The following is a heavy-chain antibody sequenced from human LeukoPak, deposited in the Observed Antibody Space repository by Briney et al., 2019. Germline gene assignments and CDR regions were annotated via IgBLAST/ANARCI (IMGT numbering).Heavy chain of an antibody. CDR2: IYPGDSDT. V-gene: IGHV5-51*01. CDR3: ARRISGDYAPLYY. CDR1: GYSFTSYW. D-gene: IGHD3-22*01. Sequence: GESLKISCKGSGYSFTSYWSGWVRQMPGKGLEWMGIIYPGDSDTIYSPSFQGQVTISADKSISTAYLQWSSLKASDTAMYYCARRISGDYAPLYYWGQGNLVTVSS. J-gene: IGHJ4*02.